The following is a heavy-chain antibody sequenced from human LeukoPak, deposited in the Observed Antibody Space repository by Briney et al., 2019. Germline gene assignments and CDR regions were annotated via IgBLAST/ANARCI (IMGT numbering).Heavy chain of an antibody. CDR2: IYSGGST. D-gene: IGHD2-15*01. Sequence: PGGSLRLSCAASGFTVSSNYMSWVRQAPGKGLEWVSVIYSGGSTYYADSVKGRFTISRDNSKNTLYLQMNSLRAEDTAVYYCARDGGRYCSGGSYYSDWGQGTLVTVSS. V-gene: IGHV3-53*01. CDR1: GFTVSSNY. CDR3: ARDGGRYCSGGSYYSD. J-gene: IGHJ4*02.